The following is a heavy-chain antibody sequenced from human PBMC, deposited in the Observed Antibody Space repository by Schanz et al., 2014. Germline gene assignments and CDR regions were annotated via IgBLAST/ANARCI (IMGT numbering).Heavy chain of an antibody. V-gene: IGHV1-69*09. CDR1: GGTFVTFF. D-gene: IGHD2-15*01. CDR2: ISPLLGVA. J-gene: IGHJ4*02. Sequence: QVQLVQSGAEVKEPGASVQVSCKPSGGTFVTFFFTWVRQAPGQGPQWMGRISPLLGVANYAQEFQGRLTITADTSTSTAYMELSSLRSEDTAVYYCATCSGGTCHAKPVLDNWGQGTLVTVSS. CDR3: ATCSGGTCHAKPVLDN.